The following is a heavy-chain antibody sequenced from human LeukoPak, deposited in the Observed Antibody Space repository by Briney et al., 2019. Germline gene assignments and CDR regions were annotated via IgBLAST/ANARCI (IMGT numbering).Heavy chain of an antibody. V-gene: IGHV4-39*01. J-gene: IGHJ6*03. CDR3: ARQYQRPKSYMDV. CDR2: IYYTGIT. CDR1: GGSISSSSFY. Sequence: SETLSLTCTISGGSISSSSFYWGWIRRAPGKGLEWIASIYYTGITFYNASPKSRVIISVDTSKNQFSVRLGSVTASDTAVYFCARQYQRPKSYMDVWGKGTTVTVTS.